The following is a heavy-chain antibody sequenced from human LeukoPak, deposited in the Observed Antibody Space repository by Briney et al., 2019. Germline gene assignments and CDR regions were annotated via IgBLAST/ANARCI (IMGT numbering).Heavy chain of an antibody. CDR2: IWNDGSDE. CDR3: TFEIGRSQGAFDI. CDR1: GFIFSRYA. Sequence: GRSLRLSCAASGFIFSRYAMHWVRQTPGKGLEWVAAIWNDGSDENYADSAKGRFTISSDNSKNTLYLQMNSLRAEDTAVYYCTFEIGRSQGAFDIWGQGTMITVSS. V-gene: IGHV3-33*01. J-gene: IGHJ3*02. D-gene: IGHD1-26*01.